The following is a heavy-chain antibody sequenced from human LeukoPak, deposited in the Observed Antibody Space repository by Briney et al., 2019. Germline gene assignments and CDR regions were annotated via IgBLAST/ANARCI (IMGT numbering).Heavy chain of an antibody. V-gene: IGHV4-39*01. Sequence: SETLSLTCTVSGGSIGSSSYYWGWIRQPPGKGLEWIGSIYYSGSTYYNPSLKSRVTISVDTSKNQFSLKLSSVTAADTAVYYCARHSKVGVDYWGQGTLVTVSS. CDR2: IYYSGST. CDR1: GGSIGSSSYY. J-gene: IGHJ4*02. CDR3: ARHSKVGVDY. D-gene: IGHD1-26*01.